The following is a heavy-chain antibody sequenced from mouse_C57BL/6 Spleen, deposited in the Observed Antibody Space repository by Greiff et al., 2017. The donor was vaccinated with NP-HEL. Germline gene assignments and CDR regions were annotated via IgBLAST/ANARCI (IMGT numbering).Heavy chain of an antibody. CDR2: IDPSDSET. J-gene: IGHJ2*01. D-gene: IGHD1-1*01. V-gene: IGHV1-52*01. CDR3: ARRYYGSSYYFDY. CDR1: GYTFTSYW. Sequence: LQESGAELVRPGSSVKLSCKASGYTFTSYWMHWVKQRPIQGLEWIGNIDPSDSETHYNQKFKDKATLTVDKSSSTAYMQLSSLTSEDSAVYYCARRYYGSSYYFDYWGQGTTLTVSS.